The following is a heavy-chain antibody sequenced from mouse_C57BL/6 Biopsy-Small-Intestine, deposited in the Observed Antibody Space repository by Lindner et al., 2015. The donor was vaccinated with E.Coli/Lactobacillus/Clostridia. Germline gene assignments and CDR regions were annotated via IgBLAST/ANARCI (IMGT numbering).Heavy chain of an antibody. J-gene: IGHJ2*01. V-gene: IGHV1-80*01. Sequence: VQLQESGAELVKPGASVKISCKASDYAFSNFWMNWVKQRPGQGLEWIGQIYPGNGDTNYNGKFKGKATLTADKSSSTAYMQLSSLTSEDSAVYFCARYGYDDYWGQGTTLTVSS. CDR1: DYAFSNFW. D-gene: IGHD2-2*01. CDR3: ARYGYDDY. CDR2: IYPGNGDT.